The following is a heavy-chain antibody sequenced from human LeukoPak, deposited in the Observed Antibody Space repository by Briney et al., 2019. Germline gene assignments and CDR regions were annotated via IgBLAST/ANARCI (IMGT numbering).Heavy chain of an antibody. J-gene: IGHJ6*03. V-gene: IGHV3-11*04. CDR3: ARDLAGQPPYYYYYMDV. CDR1: GFTFSDYN. D-gene: IGHD1-14*01. CDR2: ISRSGSTK. Sequence: GGSLRLSCAASGFTFSDYNMRWIRQAPGKGLEWVSSISRSGSTKYYADSVKGRFSISRDNAKNSLYLQMHSLRAEDTAVYYCARDLAGQPPYYYYYMDVWGKGTTVTVS.